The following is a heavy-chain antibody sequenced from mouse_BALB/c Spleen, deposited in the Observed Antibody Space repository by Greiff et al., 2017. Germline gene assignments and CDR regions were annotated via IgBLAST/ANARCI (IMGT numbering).Heavy chain of an antibody. J-gene: IGHJ3*01. Sequence: LQQPGSELVRPGASVKLSCKASGYTFTSYWMHWVKQRPGQGLEWIGNIYPGSGSTNYDEKFKSKATLTVDTSSSTAYMQLSSLTSEDSAVYYCTRGGGLGAWFAYWGQGTLVTVSA. CDR2: IYPGSGST. CDR3: TRGGGLGAWFAY. V-gene: IGHV1S22*01. D-gene: IGHD4-1*01. CDR1: GYTFTSYW.